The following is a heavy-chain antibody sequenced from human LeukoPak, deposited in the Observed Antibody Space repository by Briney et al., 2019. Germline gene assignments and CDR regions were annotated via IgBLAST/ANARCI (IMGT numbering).Heavy chain of an antibody. J-gene: IGHJ5*02. D-gene: IGHD1-26*01. CDR1: GYTFTSYG. Sequence: ASVKVSFKDSGYTFTSYGISWVRQAPGQGLEWMGWISAYNGNTNYAQKLQGRVTMTTDTSTSTAYMELRRLRSDDTAVYYCARVVNHNWFDPWGQGTLVTVSS. CDR2: ISAYNGNT. V-gene: IGHV1-18*01. CDR3: ARVVNHNWFDP.